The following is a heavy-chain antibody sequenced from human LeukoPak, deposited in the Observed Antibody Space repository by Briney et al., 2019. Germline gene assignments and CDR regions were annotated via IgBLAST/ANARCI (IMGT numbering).Heavy chain of an antibody. Sequence: RASVKVSCKASGGTFSSYAISWVRQAPGQGLEWMGGIIPIFGTANYAQKFQGRVTITADESTSTAYMELSSLRSEDTAVYYCARVVRSSGPPGWFDPWGQGTLVTVSS. D-gene: IGHD6-19*01. V-gene: IGHV1-69*13. J-gene: IGHJ5*02. CDR3: ARVVRSSGPPGWFDP. CDR1: GGTFSSYA. CDR2: IIPIFGTA.